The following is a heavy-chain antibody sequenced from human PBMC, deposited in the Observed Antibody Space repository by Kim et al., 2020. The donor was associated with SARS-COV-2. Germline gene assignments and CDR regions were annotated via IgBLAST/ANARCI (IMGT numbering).Heavy chain of an antibody. D-gene: IGHD2-15*01. Sequence: GGSLRLSCAASGFTFSSYEMNWVRQARGKGLEWVSYISSSGSTIYYADSVKGRFTISRDNAKNSLYLQMNSLRAEDTAVYYCARELGGEYYFDYWGQGTLVTVSS. V-gene: IGHV3-48*03. J-gene: IGHJ4*02. CDR2: ISSSGSTI. CDR3: ARELGGEYYFDY. CDR1: GFTFSSYE.